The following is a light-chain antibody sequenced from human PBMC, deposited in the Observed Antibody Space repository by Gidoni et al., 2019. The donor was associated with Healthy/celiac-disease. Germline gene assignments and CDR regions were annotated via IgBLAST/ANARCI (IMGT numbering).Light chain of an antibody. CDR2: QDS. CDR1: TLGDTY. Sequence: SYELTQPPSVSVSPGQTASITCSGDTLGDTYACWYQQKPGQYPVLVIYQDSKRLSGIPERFSGSNSGNTATLAISGTQAMDEADYYCQAWDSSTVVFGGGTKLTVL. J-gene: IGLJ2*01. CDR3: QAWDSSTVV. V-gene: IGLV3-1*01.